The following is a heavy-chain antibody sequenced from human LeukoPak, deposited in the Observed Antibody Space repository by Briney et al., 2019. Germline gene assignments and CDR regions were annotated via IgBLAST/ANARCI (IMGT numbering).Heavy chain of an antibody. CDR1: GFTFSGSA. V-gene: IGHV3-73*01. J-gene: IGHJ4*02. CDR3: TRLHLG. CDR2: IRSKTNSYAT. D-gene: IGHD1-26*01. Sequence: GGSLKLSCAASGFTFSGSAMYWVRQASGKGLEWVEHIRSKTNSYATIYAASVKGRFTISRDDSKNTAYLQMNSLKTEDTAVYYCTRLHLGWGQGTLVTVSS.